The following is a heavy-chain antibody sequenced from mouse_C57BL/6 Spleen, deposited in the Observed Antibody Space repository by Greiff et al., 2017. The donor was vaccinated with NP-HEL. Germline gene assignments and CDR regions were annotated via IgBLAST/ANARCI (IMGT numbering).Heavy chain of an antibody. CDR1: GFTFSSYA. Sequence: EVHLVESGGGLVKPGGSLKLSCAASGFTFSSYAMSWVRQTPEKRLEWVATICAGGSYTSYPDNVKGRFTISRDNAKNNLYLQMSHLKSEDTAMYYCARDYVGDYWGQGTTLTVSS. CDR3: ARDYVGDY. V-gene: IGHV5-4*01. J-gene: IGHJ2*01. CDR2: ICAGGSYT. D-gene: IGHD2-12*01.